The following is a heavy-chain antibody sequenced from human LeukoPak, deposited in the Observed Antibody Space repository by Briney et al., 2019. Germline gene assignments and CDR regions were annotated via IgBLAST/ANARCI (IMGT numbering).Heavy chain of an antibody. V-gene: IGHV3-30*02. CDR2: IRYDGSNK. D-gene: IGHD2-2*03. CDR1: GFTFSSYA. Sequence: PGGSLRLSCAASGFTFSSYAMHWVRQAPGKGLEWVAFIRYDGSNKYYADSVKGRFTISRDNSKNTLYLQMNSLRAEDTAVYYCAKDRGFLGYCSSTSCFLDYWGQGTLVTVSS. J-gene: IGHJ4*02. CDR3: AKDRGFLGYCSSTSCFLDY.